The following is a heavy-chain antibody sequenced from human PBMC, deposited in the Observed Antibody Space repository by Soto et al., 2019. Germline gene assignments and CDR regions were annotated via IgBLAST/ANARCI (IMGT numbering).Heavy chain of an antibody. CDR2: VKDGGST. CDR1: GGSLTGYY. J-gene: IGHJ4*02. D-gene: IGHD5-12*01. Sequence: QVQLQQWGAGLLETSETLSLTCTVNGGSLTGYYWSWIRQPPGKGLEWIGEVKDGGSTNYSPSLRGRVSISADTSKNHFSLRLNSVTAADTAVYFCARGQEGIVATHWDQGALVTVSS. V-gene: IGHV4-34*01. CDR3: ARGQEGIVATH.